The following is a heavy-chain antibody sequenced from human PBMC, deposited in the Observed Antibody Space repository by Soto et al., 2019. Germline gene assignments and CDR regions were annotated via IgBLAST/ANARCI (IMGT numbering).Heavy chain of an antibody. CDR3: VKDKARRVAGSGARAC. CDR2: ITWKSGRI. Sequence: EVQLVESGGGMVQPGRSLRLSCTASGFTFGDYGMHCVRQAPGKGLEWVSGITWKSGRISYSDSVKGRFTISRDNARNTLYLQMSILRPDDTALYYCVKDKARRVAGSGARACWGQGTLVIVSS. J-gene: IGHJ4*02. CDR1: GFTFGDYG. V-gene: IGHV3-9*01. D-gene: IGHD6-19*01.